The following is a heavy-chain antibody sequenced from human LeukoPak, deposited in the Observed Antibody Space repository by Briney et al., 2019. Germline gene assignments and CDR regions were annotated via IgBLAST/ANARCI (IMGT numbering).Heavy chain of an antibody. CDR1: GYTFTSYG. CDR2: ISAYNGNT. D-gene: IGHD4-17*01. CDR3: ARVGSYGDYLDY. J-gene: IGHJ4*02. V-gene: IGHV1-18*01. Sequence: ASVKVSCKASGYTFTSYGIGWVRQAPGQGLEWMGWISAYNGNTNYAQKLQGRVTSTSTAYMELRSLRSDDTAVYYCARVGSYGDYLDYWGQGTLVTVSS.